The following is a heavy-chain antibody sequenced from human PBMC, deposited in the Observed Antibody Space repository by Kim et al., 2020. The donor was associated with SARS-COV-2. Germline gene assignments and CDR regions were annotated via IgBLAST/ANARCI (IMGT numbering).Heavy chain of an antibody. D-gene: IGHD3-3*01. V-gene: IGHV4-39*01. J-gene: IGHJ4*02. CDR3: ASFGSTYYVDY. Sequence: YSNPSLKSRVTISGDTSKNQLSLNLSSVTAADTAVYFCASFGSTYYVDYWGQGTQITVSS.